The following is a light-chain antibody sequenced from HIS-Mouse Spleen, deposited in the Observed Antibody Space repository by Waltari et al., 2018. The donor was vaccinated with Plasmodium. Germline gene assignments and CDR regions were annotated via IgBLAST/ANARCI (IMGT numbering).Light chain of an antibody. CDR3: QQFNNYPSIT. Sequence: AIQLTQSPSSLSASVGDRVTITFRASQGISSALAWYQQKPGKAPKLLIYDASSLESGVPSRFSGSGSGTDFTLTISSLQPEDFATYYCQQFNNYPSITFGQGTRLEIK. V-gene: IGKV1D-13*01. J-gene: IGKJ5*01. CDR2: DAS. CDR1: QGISSA.